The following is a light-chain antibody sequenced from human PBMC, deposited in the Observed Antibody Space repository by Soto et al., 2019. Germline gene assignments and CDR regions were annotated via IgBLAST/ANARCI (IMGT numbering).Light chain of an antibody. CDR1: LSISSW. CDR2: DAS. Sequence: DIQMTQSPSTLSASVGDRVTITCRASLSISSWLAWYQQKPGKAPNLLIYDASSLDGVPSRFSGSGSGTEFTLTISSLQPGDFATYFCQQYNSYPYTFGQGTKLEIK. CDR3: QQYNSYPYT. J-gene: IGKJ2*01. V-gene: IGKV1-5*01.